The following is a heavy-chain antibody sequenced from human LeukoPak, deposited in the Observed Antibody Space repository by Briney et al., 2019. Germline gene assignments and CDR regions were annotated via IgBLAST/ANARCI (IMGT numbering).Heavy chain of an antibody. D-gene: IGHD2-2*01. CDR3: ARVIVVPAAINGNYYYGMTS. Sequence: GASVKVSCKASGYTFTGYYMHWVRQAPGQGLEWMGWINPNSGGTNYAQKFQGRVAMTRDTSISTAYMELSRLRSDDTAVYYCARVIVVPAAINGNYYYGMTSGAKGPRSPSP. CDR2: INPNSGGT. J-gene: IGHJ6*02. CDR1: GYTFTGYY. V-gene: IGHV1-2*02.